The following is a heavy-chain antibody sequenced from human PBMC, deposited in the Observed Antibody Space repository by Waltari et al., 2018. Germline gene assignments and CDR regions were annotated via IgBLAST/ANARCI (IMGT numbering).Heavy chain of an antibody. J-gene: IGHJ4*02. CDR1: GYTFTGYA. D-gene: IGHD3-22*01. Sequence: LVQSGAEVKKPGASVKVSCKASGYTFTGYAILGVRQAPGKGLEWMGRINPKNGDTHYAQNFQGRVARTTDTSTNTAFMELQRLRSDDTAVYYCLRDSSGSHFDYWGQGTLVTVSS. CDR2: INPKNGDT. V-gene: IGHV1-2*06. CDR3: LRDSSGSHFDY.